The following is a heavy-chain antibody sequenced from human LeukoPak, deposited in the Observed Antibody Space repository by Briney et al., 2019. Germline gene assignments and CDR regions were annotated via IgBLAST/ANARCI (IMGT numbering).Heavy chain of an antibody. CDR2: INHSGYT. CDR3: TRMTTGHDY. J-gene: IGHJ4*02. V-gene: IGHV4-34*01. D-gene: IGHD4-17*01. Sequence: SETLSLTCAVSGVSFNDYYWSWVRQTPGKGLEWIGEINHSGYTNDSPSLKSRVTLSIDTSRKQFSLNLRSVTVADAGIYYCTRMTTGHDYWGQGTLVTVSS. CDR1: GVSFNDYY.